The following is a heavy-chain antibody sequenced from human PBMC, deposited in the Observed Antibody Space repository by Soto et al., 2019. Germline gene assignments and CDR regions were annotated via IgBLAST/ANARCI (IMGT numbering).Heavy chain of an antibody. CDR1: GYTFTGYY. J-gene: IGHJ4*02. CDR2: INSYSGGT. Sequence: QVQLVQSGAEVKKPGASVTVSCKASGYTFTGYYVHWVRQAHGQGLELMGWINSYSGGTNYAQKFQGRVTMTRDTSISTAYMDLTRLTSDDTAVYYCARGRTTGVDYWGQGTLVTVSS. CDR3: ARGRTTGVDY. D-gene: IGHD3-16*01. V-gene: IGHV1-2*02.